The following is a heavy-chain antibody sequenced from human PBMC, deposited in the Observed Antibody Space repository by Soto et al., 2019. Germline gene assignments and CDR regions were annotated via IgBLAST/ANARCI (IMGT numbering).Heavy chain of an antibody. CDR3: ARGGIAAAGLFDY. J-gene: IGHJ4*02. CDR1: GGTFSSYS. V-gene: IGHV1-69*13. CDR2: IIPIFGTA. Sequence: SVKVSCKASGGTFSSYSISWVRQAPGQGLEWMGGIIPIFGTANYAQKFQGRVTITADESTSTAYMELSSLRSEDTAVYYCARGGIAAAGLFDYWGQGTLVTVSS. D-gene: IGHD6-13*01.